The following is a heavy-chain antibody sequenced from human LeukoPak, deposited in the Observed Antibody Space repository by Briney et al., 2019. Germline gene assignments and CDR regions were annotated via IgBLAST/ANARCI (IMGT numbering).Heavy chain of an antibody. CDR1: GFTFRTYA. D-gene: IGHD3-10*02. V-gene: IGHV3-48*04. CDR2: ISSSGSTI. CDR3: AELGITMIGGV. J-gene: IGHJ6*04. Sequence: GSLRLSCVASGFTFRTYAMSWVRQAPGKGLEWVSYISSSGSTIYYADSVKGRFTISRDNAKNSLYLQMNSLRAEDTAVYYCAELGITMIGGVWGKGTTVTISS.